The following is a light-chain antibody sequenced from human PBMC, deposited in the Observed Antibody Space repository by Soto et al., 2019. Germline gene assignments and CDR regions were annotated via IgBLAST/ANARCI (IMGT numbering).Light chain of an antibody. CDR2: GAS. CDR1: QSVSSN. Sequence: EIVLTQSPDTLSLSPGDRATLSCRASQSVSSNLAWYQQKPGQAHMLLIYGASSRATGIPDRFSGSGSGTDFTLTISRLEPEDFAVYYCQQYGSSPRTFGQGTKVDIK. V-gene: IGKV3-20*01. CDR3: QQYGSSPRT. J-gene: IGKJ1*01.